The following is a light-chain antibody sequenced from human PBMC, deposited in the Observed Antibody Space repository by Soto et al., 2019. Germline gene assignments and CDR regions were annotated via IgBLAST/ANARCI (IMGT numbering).Light chain of an antibody. Sequence: EIELTQSPGTLSLSPGERATLSCRASQSVSSSYLAWYQQKPGQAPRLIIYGASSRATGIPDRFSGSGSGTDFTLTISRLEPEDLAVYYCQQYGSSPLTFGGGTKVDIK. V-gene: IGKV3-20*01. CDR2: GAS. J-gene: IGKJ4*01. CDR1: QSVSSSY. CDR3: QQYGSSPLT.